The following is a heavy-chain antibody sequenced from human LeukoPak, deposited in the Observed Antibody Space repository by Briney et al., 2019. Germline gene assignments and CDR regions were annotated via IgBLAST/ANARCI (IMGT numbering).Heavy chain of an antibody. CDR1: GFIFSDYV. V-gene: IGHV3-30*02. D-gene: IGHD3-22*01. CDR2: SLYDGTQE. Sequence: PGGSLRLSCTTSGFIFSDYVIHWVRQAPGKGLEWVALSLYDGTQEYYAASVRGRFTISRDNSKNTLYLQMNSLRPEDTGVYYCAKHPQDFYGSSGYRPERYWGQGTLVTVSS. J-gene: IGHJ4*02. CDR3: AKHPQDFYGSSGYRPERY.